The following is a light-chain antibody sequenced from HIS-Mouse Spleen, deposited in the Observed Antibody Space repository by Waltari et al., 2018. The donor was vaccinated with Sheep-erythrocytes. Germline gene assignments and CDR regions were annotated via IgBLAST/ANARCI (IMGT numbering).Light chain of an antibody. J-gene: IGKJ2*01. CDR1: QSVSSY. CDR2: DAS. V-gene: IGKV3-11*01. CDR3: QQRSNWYT. Sequence: EIVLTQSPATLSLSPGERATLSCRASQSVSSYLAWYQQKPGPAPRLLISDASNRATGIPARFSGSGSGTDFTLTISRLEPEDFAVYYCQQRSNWYTFGQGTKLEIK.